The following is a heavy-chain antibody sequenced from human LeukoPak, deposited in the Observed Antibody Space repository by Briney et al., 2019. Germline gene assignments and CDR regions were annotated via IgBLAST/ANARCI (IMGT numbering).Heavy chain of an antibody. CDR3: AHRPHYDILTGYQFGMRDYFDY. CDR2: IYWNDNK. V-gene: IGHV2-5*01. Sequence: TLSLTCTVSGYSISSGYYWGWIRQPPGKALEWLALIYWNDNKRYSPSLKSRLTITKDTSKNQVVLTMTNMDPVDTATYYCAHRPHYDILTGYQFGMRDYFDYWGQGTLVTVSS. J-gene: IGHJ4*02. CDR1: GYSISSGYYW. D-gene: IGHD3-9*01.